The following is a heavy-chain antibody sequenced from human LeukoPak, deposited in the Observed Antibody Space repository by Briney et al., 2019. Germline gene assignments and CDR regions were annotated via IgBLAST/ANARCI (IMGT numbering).Heavy chain of an antibody. Sequence: SETLSLTCTVSDASISSYYYNWIRQTAGRGLEWIGRLYISGSTDYNPSLKSRVTISVDTSKNQSSLKLSSVTAADTAVYFCARDLSGSLYFDYWGQGVLVTVSS. J-gene: IGHJ4*02. V-gene: IGHV4-4*07. CDR1: DASISSYY. D-gene: IGHD3-10*01. CDR3: ARDLSGSLYFDY. CDR2: LYISGST.